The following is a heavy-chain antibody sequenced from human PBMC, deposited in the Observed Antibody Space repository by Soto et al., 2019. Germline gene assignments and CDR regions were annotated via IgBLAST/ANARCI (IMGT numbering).Heavy chain of an antibody. J-gene: IGHJ5*02. Sequence: QVQLVQSGAEVKKPGASVKVSCKASGYTFTSYGISWVRQAPGQGLEWMGWISAYNGNTNYAQKLQGRVTMTTDTSASRAYMERRSLRSDDTAVYYCARGQTRQALSNWFDPWGQGSLVTVSS. CDR1: GYTFTSYG. CDR2: ISAYNGNT. V-gene: IGHV1-18*01. CDR3: ARGQTRQALSNWFDP.